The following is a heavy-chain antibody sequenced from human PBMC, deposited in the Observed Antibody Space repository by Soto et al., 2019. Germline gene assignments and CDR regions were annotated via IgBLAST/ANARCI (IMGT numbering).Heavy chain of an antibody. CDR3: ARDGRRFSFGPNNYFDY. D-gene: IGHD5-18*01. V-gene: IGHV3-33*01. CDR1: GFTFSSYC. J-gene: IGHJ4*02. CDR2: IWYDGSNK. Sequence: QVQLVESGGGVVQPGRSLRLSCAASGFTFSSYCMHWVRQAPGKGLEWVAIIWYDGSNKHYGDSVKGRFTISRDNSKNTLSLQMNSLRAEDTAVYYCARDGRRFSFGPNNYFDYWGQGTLVTVSS.